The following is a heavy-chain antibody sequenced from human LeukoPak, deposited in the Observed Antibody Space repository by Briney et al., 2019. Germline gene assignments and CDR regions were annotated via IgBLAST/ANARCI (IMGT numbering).Heavy chain of an antibody. V-gene: IGHV4-59*01. CDR1: GGSISSYY. Sequence: SETLSLSCTVSGGSISSYYWNWIRQPPGKGLEWIGYIYYSGSTNYNASLKSRVTISVDTSKNQFSLKLSSVTAADTAMYYCARGFRYGPPDYWGQGTLVTVSS. J-gene: IGHJ4*02. CDR3: ARGFRYGPPDY. CDR2: IYYSGST. D-gene: IGHD3-9*01.